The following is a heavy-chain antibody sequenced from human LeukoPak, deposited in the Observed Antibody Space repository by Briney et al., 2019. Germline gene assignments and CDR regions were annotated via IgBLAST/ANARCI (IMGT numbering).Heavy chain of an antibody. CDR2: ISAYNGNT. CDR1: GTAFTGYY. J-gene: IGHJ6*02. V-gene: IGHV1-18*04. CDR3: ARNPLSSSRNYYYYYGMDV. Sequence: ASVKVSCKASGTAFTGYYIHWVRQAPGQGLEWMGWISAYNGNTNYAQKLQGRVTMTTDTSTSTAYMELRSLRSDDTAVYYCARNPLSSSRNYYYYYGMDVWGQGTTVTVSS. D-gene: IGHD6-6*01.